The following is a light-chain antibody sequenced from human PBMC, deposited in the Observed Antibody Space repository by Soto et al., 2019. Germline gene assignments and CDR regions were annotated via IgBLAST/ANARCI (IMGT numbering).Light chain of an antibody. V-gene: IGLV2-14*01. CDR1: SSDVGGYNY. Sequence: QSALTQPASVSGSPGQSITISCTGTSSDVGGYNYVSWYQQHPGKAPKLMIYEVSNRPSGVSNRFSGSKSGNTASLTISGPDAEDEADDDCNSSTSSTTPRVFGGGTKLTVL. CDR2: EVS. J-gene: IGLJ3*02. CDR3: NSSTSSTTPRV.